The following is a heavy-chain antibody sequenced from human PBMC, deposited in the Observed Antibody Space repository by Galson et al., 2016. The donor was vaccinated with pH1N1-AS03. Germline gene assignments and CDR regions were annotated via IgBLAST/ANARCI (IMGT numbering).Heavy chain of an antibody. CDR2: ISGSSYI. V-gene: IGHV3-21*01. Sequence: SLRLSCAASGFSFSYSGLSWVRQAPGKGLEWVASISGSSYIYYGESMKGRFTISRDNAKKSLYLEISGLRAEDTAVYYCARLSSNSGSFGYLDYWGQGTLVSVSS. CDR1: GFSFSYSG. D-gene: IGHD1-26*01. J-gene: IGHJ4*02. CDR3: ARLSSNSGSFGYLDY.